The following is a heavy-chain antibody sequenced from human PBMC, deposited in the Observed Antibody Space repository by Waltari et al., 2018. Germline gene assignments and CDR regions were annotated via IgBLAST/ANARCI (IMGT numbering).Heavy chain of an antibody. Sequence: QVQLVQSGAEATKPWSSVKISCKASGGTFNHYAVDWVRQAPGQGLEWMGGIIPIFSTANYAQKFQGRVTIDADKSTSTAYMELSSLRSEDTAVYYCARMCDYGDHPLDWGQGTLVTVSS. CDR1: GGTFNHYA. CDR2: IIPIFSTA. CDR3: ARMCDYGDHPLD. J-gene: IGHJ4*02. D-gene: IGHD4-17*01. V-gene: IGHV1-69*14.